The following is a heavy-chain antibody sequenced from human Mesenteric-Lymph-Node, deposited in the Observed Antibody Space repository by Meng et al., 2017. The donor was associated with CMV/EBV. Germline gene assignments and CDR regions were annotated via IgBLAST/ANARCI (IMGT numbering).Heavy chain of an antibody. Sequence: SETLSLTCTVSGVSISSYYWSWIRQTPGKGLEWIGYVYYTGTTTYNPSLKSGVTISVDTSKNQFALKLSSVAAADTAVYYCARGVYDFWIPMGYYGMDVWGQGTTVTVSS. CDR1: GVSISSYY. V-gene: IGHV4-59*01. D-gene: IGHD3-3*01. J-gene: IGHJ6*02. CDR2: VYYTGTT. CDR3: ARGVYDFWIPMGYYGMDV.